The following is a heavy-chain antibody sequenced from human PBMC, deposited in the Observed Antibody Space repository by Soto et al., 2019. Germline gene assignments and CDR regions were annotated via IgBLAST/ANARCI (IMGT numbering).Heavy chain of an antibody. J-gene: IGHJ6*02. CDR2: IYYSGST. V-gene: IGHV4-59*12. CDR3: ARGGDSGSYGMDV. CDR1: GGSISSYY. Sequence: SETLSLTCTVSGGSISSYYWSWIRQPPGKGLEWIGYIYYSGSTYYNPSLKSRVTISVDRSKNQFSLKLSSVTAADTAVYYCARGGDSGSYGMDVWGQGTTVTVSS. D-gene: IGHD1-26*01.